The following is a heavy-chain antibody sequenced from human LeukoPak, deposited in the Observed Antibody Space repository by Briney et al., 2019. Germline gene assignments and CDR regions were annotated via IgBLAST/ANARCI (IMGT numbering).Heavy chain of an antibody. Sequence: ASVKVSCKASGYTFTGHYLHWVRQAPGQGLEWMGWINPNSGGTNYAQKFQGRVTMTRDTSISTAYMELSRLRSDDTAVYYCARLGYSSSTALFDYWGQGTLVTVSS. CDR3: ARLGYSSSTALFDY. D-gene: IGHD6-6*01. V-gene: IGHV1-2*02. CDR1: GYTFTGHY. CDR2: INPNSGGT. J-gene: IGHJ4*02.